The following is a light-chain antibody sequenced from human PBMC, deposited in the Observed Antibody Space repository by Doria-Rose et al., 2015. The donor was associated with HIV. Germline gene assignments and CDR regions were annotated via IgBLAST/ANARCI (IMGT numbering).Light chain of an antibody. CDR1: QSVLYSSNNKNY. V-gene: IGKV4-1*01. CDR3: QQYYSGYT. Sequence: SQSVLYSSNNKNYLAWYQHKPGQPPKLLIYWASTRESGVPDRFGGSGSGTDFTLTISSLQAEDVAVYYCQQYYSGYTFGQGTKLEIK. J-gene: IGKJ2*01. CDR2: WAS.